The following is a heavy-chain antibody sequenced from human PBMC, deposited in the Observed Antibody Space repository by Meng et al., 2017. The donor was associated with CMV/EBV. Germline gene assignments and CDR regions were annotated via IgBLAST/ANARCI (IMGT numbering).Heavy chain of an antibody. D-gene: IGHD2-2*01. CDR2: ISSSGSTI. CDR1: GFTFSDYY. Sequence: GGSLRLSCAASGFTFSDYYMNWVRQAPGKGLEWVSYISSSGSTIYYADSVKGRFTISRDNAKNSLYLQMNSLRAEDTAVYYCARENYCSSTSCPDYYYGMDVWGQGTTVTVSS. CDR3: ARENYCSSTSCPDYYYGMDV. V-gene: IGHV3-11*04. J-gene: IGHJ6*02.